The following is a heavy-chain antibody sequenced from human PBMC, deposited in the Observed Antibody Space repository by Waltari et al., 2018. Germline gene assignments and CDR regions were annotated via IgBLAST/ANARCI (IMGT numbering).Heavy chain of an antibody. CDR3: ATGKQWISPLVDY. J-gene: IGHJ4*02. CDR1: GYTFTAYY. CDR2: VDPEDGET. D-gene: IGHD6-19*01. Sequence: EVQLVQSGAEVKKPGATVKISCKAAGYTFTAYYMNWVQQAPGKGLEWMGRVDPEDGETIYAEKFQGRVTITADTSTDTAYMELSSLRSEDTAVYYCATGKQWISPLVDYWGQGTLVTVSS. V-gene: IGHV1-69-2*01.